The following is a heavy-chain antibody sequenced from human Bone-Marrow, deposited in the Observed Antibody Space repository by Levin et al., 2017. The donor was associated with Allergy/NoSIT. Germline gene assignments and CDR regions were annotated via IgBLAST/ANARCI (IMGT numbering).Heavy chain of an antibody. J-gene: IGHJ4*02. D-gene: IGHD6-19*01. Sequence: GGSLRLSCEVSGFTVSTNYMIWVRQAPGKGLECVSILHNGGATYYADPVRGSFTISRAKSKNTLYLQMNSLRGEDTAVYSCARDPHKGSGFYAGNYWGQGTLVAVSS. V-gene: IGHV3-66*01. CDR2: LHNGGAT. CDR3: ARDPHKGSGFYAGNY. CDR1: GFTVSTNY.